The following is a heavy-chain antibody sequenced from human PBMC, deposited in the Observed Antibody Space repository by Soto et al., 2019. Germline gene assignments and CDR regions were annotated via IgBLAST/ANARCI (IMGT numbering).Heavy chain of an antibody. Sequence: QVQLVQSGAEVKKPGASVKVSCKASGYTFTSYGISWVRQAPGQGLEWMGWISAYNGNTNYAQKLQGRVNMTTDTSPSTAYMELRSLRSVDTAVYSCARVPVEQLVQYYYYDMDVWGQGTTVTVSS. CDR3: ARVPVEQLVQYYYYDMDV. CDR1: GYTFTSYG. CDR2: ISAYNGNT. V-gene: IGHV1-18*01. D-gene: IGHD6-6*01. J-gene: IGHJ6*02.